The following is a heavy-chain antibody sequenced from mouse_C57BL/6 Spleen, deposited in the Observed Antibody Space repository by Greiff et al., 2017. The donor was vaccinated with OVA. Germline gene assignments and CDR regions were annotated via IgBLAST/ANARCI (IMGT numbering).Heavy chain of an antibody. J-gene: IGHJ2*01. Sequence: QVHVKQSGTELVKPGASVKLSCKASGYTFTSYWMHWVKQRPGQGLEWIGNINPSNGGTNYNEKFKSKATLTVDKSSSTAYMQLSSLTSEDSAVYYCARWVLGRFLDYWGQGTTRTVSS. CDR2: INPSNGGT. CDR3: ARWVLGRFLDY. D-gene: IGHD4-1*01. CDR1: GYTFTSYW. V-gene: IGHV1-53*01.